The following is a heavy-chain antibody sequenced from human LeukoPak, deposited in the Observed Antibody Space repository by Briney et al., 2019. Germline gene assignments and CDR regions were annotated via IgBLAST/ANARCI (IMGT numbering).Heavy chain of an antibody. J-gene: IGHJ3*02. CDR3: AKDLGYLRAFDI. Sequence: GVPLRLSCAASGFTFSSYGMHWVRQAPGKGLEWVAVISYDGSNKYYADSVKGRFTLSRDNSKNTLYLQMNSLRAEDTAVYYCAKDLGYLRAFDIWGQGTMVTVSS. V-gene: IGHV3-30*18. CDR1: GFTFSSYG. D-gene: IGHD1-1*01. CDR2: ISYDGSNK.